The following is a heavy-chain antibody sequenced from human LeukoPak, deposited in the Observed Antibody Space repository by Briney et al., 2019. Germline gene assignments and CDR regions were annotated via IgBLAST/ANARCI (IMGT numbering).Heavy chain of an antibody. V-gene: IGHV5-10-1*01. D-gene: IGHD6-13*01. CDR3: ASPDPATLVSIAAAVNDAFDI. J-gene: IGHJ3*02. Sequence: GEPLKISCKASGFSFTFTKNWIGWVRQMPGKGLEWMGRIDPSDSYTNYSPSFQGHVTISADKSISTAYLQWSSLKASDTAMYYCASPDPATLVSIAAAVNDAFDIWGQGTMVTVSS. CDR2: IDPSDSYT. CDR1: GFSFTFTKNW.